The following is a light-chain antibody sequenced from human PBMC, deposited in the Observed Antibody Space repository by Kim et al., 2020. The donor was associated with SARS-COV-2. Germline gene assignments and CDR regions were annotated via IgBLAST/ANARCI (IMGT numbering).Light chain of an antibody. CDR2: GIS. V-gene: IGKV3-20*01. CDR1: QSVNSNY. CDR3: QQYGSSPLT. Sequence: SPGERATPSCSASQSVNSNYFAWYQQKPGQAPRLLIYGISRRATGIPDRFSGCGSGTDFTLAISRLEPEDFAVYFCQQYGSSPLTFGGGTKVDIK. J-gene: IGKJ4*01.